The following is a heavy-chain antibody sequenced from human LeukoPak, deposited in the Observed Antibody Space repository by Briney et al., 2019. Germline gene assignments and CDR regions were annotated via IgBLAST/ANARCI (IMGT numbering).Heavy chain of an antibody. CDR1: GFTFSSYG. J-gene: IGHJ1*01. V-gene: IGHV3-7*01. CDR3: ATWGDTTAEYFQR. D-gene: IGHD2-21*02. CDR2: INPDGRDT. Sequence: GGSLRLSCAASGFTFSSYGMHWVRQAPGKGLEWVAHINPDGRDTYYVDSVKGRFTISRDNAQNSMYLQMNSLRVEDTAVYYCATWGDTTAEYFQRWGQGTLVTVSS.